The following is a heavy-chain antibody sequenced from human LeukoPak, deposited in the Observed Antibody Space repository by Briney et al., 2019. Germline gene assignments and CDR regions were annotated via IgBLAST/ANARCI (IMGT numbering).Heavy chain of an antibody. CDR3: ARDHLVVPAAIVHPRYNWNYYYGMDV. CDR2: IYSGGST. J-gene: IGHJ6*02. D-gene: IGHD2-2*02. Sequence: GRSLRLSCAASGFTFSSYAMHWVRQAPGKGLEWVSVIYSGGSTYYADSVKGRFTISRDNSKNTLYLQMNSLRAEDTAVYYCARDHLVVPAAIVHPRYNWNYYYGMDVWGQGTTVTVSS. V-gene: IGHV3-66*01. CDR1: GFTFSSYA.